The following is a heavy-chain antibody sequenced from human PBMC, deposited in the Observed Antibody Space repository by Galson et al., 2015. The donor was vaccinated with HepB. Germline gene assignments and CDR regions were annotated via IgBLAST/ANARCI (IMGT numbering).Heavy chain of an antibody. J-gene: IGHJ6*03. Sequence: SLRLSCAASGFTFSSYEMNWVRQAPGKGLEWVSYISSSGSTIYYADSVKGRFTISRDNAKNSLYLQMNSLRAEDTAVYYCARDASDWYWSVAGDYYYMDVWGKGTTVTVSS. CDR1: GFTFSSYE. CDR3: ARDASDWYWSVAGDYYYMDV. CDR2: ISSSGSTI. D-gene: IGHD6-19*01. V-gene: IGHV3-48*03.